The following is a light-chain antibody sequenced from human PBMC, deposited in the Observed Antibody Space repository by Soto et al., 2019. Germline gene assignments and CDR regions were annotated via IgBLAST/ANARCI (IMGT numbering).Light chain of an antibody. CDR3: CSYAGSTTPYV. CDR2: EVN. Sequence: QSALTQPASLSGSPGQSITISCTGTSSDIGAYDYVSWFQQHPGKAPKLMISEVNNRPSGVSNRFSGSKSGNTASLTISGLQAEDEADYYCCSYAGSTTPYVFGIGTTVNVL. CDR1: SSDIGAYDY. V-gene: IGLV2-14*01. J-gene: IGLJ1*01.